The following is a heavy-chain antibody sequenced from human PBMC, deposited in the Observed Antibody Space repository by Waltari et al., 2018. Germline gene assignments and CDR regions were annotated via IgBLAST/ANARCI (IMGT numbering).Heavy chain of an antibody. CDR2: VYHSGVT. Sequence: QVQLQESGPGLVRPSETLSLTCSVSGASISADYGGWIRQPPGKGLEWIGIVYHSGVTYYNPSLKSRVTISVDTSKNQFSLKLSSVTAADTAVYYCARQVNKYYYMDVWGKGTTVTVSS. CDR3: ARQVNKYYYMDV. D-gene: IGHD2-21*01. J-gene: IGHJ6*03. V-gene: IGHV4-38-2*02. CDR1: GASISADY.